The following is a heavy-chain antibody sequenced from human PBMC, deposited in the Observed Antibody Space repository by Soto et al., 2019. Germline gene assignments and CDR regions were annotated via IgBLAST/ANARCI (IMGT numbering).Heavy chain of an antibody. CDR3: ARGGQPIDY. J-gene: IGHJ4*02. V-gene: IGHV1-18*01. CDR1: GYTFTSYD. CDR2: ISTYNGNT. Sequence: QVQLVQSGAEVKKPGASVTVSCKASGYTFTSYDISWVRQAPAQGPAWMGWISTYNGNTNYAQTFQGRVTMTTDTSTSTADMELSSLRSDVTAVYYCARGGQPIDYWDQGTLVTVSS.